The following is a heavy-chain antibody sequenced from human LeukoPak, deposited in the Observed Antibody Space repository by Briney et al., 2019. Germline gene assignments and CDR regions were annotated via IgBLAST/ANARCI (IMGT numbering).Heavy chain of an antibody. V-gene: IGHV3-7*01. D-gene: IGHD4-23*01. CDR2: IKLDGSEK. CDR3: ARPHDYGGHCFFDY. J-gene: IGHJ4*02. Sequence: GGSLRLSCAASGFTFDNYWMTWVRQAPGKGLEWVANIKLDGSEKYYVDSVKGRFTISRDNAKNSVSLQMKSLRAEDTAVYYCARPHDYGGHCFFDYWGQGTLVTVSS. CDR1: GFTFDNYW.